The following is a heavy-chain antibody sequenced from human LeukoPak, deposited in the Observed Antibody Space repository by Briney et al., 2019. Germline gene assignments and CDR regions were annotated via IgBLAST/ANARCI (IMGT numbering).Heavy chain of an antibody. CDR3: ARGGLYYVWDAFDI. D-gene: IGHD3-16*01. CDR2: INPNSGGT. J-gene: IGHJ3*02. Sequence: ASVKVSCKASAYTFTGYYMHWVRQAPGQGLEWMGWINPNSGGTNYAQKFQGRVTMTRDTSISTTYMELSRLRSDDTAVYYCARGGLYYVWDAFDIWGQGTMVTVSS. CDR1: AYTFTGYY. V-gene: IGHV1-2*02.